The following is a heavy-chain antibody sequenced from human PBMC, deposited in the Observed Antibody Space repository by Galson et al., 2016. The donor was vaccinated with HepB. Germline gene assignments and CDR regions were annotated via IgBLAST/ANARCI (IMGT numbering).Heavy chain of an antibody. D-gene: IGHD3-3*01. J-gene: IGHJ4*02. CDR3: ARALYWSHFDH. CDR2: INHGGVT. V-gene: IGHV4-34*01. Sequence: RQTPGKGLEWIGEINHGGVTTYNAALKSRVTISVDRSLNQVSLTLSALTAADTAMYFCARALYWSHFDHWGQGALVTVSS.